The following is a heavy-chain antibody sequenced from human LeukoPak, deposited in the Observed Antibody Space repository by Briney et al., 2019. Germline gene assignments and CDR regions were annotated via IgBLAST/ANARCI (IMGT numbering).Heavy chain of an antibody. CDR1: GGTFSSYA. J-gene: IGHJ4*02. CDR2: IIPILGIA. D-gene: IGHD1-26*01. Sequence: GASVKVSCKASGGTFSSYAISWVRQAPGQGLEWMGRIIPILGIANYAQKFQGRVTITADKSTSTAYMELSSLRSEDTAVYYCARNGDREQPYYFDYWGQGTLVTVSS. CDR3: ARNGDREQPYYFDY. V-gene: IGHV1-69*04.